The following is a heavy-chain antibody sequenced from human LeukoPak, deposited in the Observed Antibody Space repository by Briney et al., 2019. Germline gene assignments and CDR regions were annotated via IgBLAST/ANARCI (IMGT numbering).Heavy chain of an antibody. J-gene: IGHJ3*02. CDR2: TSASGGST. CDR1: GFTFRSYA. D-gene: IGHD3-22*01. V-gene: IGHV3-23*01. CDR3: AKDHFFDSSGYGHAYDI. Sequence: PGGSLRLSCAASGFTFRSYAMSWVRQAPGKGLEWVSGTSASGGSTYYADSVTGRSTISRDNSKNTLYLQMSGLRAEDTAVYYCAKDHFFDSSGYGHAYDIWGQGTMVTVPS.